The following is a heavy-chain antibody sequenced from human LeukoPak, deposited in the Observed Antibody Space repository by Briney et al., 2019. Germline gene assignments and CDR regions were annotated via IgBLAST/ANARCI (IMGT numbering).Heavy chain of an antibody. J-gene: IGHJ4*02. Sequence: GGSLRLSCAASGLNFSSRWMNWVRQAPGQGLEWVASIKEDGSEKHYVDSVKGRITISRDNGKNSLYLQMNSLRAEDTAVYYCARDSGWWRFDFWGQGTLVTVSS. CDR1: GLNFSSRW. CDR2: IKEDGSEK. CDR3: ARDSGWWRFDF. D-gene: IGHD6-13*01. V-gene: IGHV3-7*03.